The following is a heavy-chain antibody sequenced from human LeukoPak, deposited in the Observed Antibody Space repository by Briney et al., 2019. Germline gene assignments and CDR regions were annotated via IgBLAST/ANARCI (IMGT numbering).Heavy chain of an antibody. CDR3: AKHVSGSLFYFDY. Sequence: PGGSLRLSCAASRFTFRNCAMSWVRQAPGKGLEWVSGISGTGYNTYYADSVKGRFTISRDNSKNTLYLQMNSLGAEDTAVYYCAKHVSGSLFYFDYWGQRTLVTVSS. V-gene: IGHV3-23*01. CDR2: ISGTGYNT. J-gene: IGHJ4*02. CDR1: RFTFRNCA. D-gene: IGHD3-10*01.